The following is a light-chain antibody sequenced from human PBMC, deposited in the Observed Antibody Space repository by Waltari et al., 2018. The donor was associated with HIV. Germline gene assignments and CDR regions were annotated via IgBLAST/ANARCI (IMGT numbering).Light chain of an antibody. Sequence: DIQMTQSPSTLSASVGDRVPITCRASQSISSWLAWYQQKPGKAPKLLIYKASSLESGVPSRFSGSGSGTEFTLTISSLQPDDFATYYCQQYNSYPIFTFGPGTKVDIK. V-gene: IGKV1-5*03. CDR1: QSISSW. CDR3: QQYNSYPIFT. CDR2: KAS. J-gene: IGKJ3*01.